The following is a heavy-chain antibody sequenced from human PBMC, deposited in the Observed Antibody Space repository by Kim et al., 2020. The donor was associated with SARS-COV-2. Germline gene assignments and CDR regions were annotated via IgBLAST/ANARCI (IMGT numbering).Heavy chain of an antibody. D-gene: IGHD3-22*01. V-gene: IGHV3-9*01. CDR3: AKGSREYYYDRLDY. J-gene: IGHJ4*02. Sequence: ADSVTGRFTISRDNAKNSLYLQTNSLRADDTALYYCAKGSREYYYDRLDYWGQGTLLTVSS.